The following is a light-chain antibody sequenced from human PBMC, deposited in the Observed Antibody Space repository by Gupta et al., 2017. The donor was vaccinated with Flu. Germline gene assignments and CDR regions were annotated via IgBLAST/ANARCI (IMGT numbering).Light chain of an antibody. CDR3: QKSDSDPIT. CDR1: QGISNY. CDR2: AAS. J-gene: IGKJ5*01. V-gene: IGKV1-27*01. Sequence: DIQMTQSPSSLSASVGDRVTITCRASQGISNYVAWYQQKPGSVPKLLIYAASSLQSGVPSRFSGSGFGTDFTLTISSLQPEDVATYYCQKSDSDPITFGQGTRLDIK.